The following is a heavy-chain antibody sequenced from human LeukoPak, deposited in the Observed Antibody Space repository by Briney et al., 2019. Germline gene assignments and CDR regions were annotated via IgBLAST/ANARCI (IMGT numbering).Heavy chain of an antibody. Sequence: GGSLRLSCAASVFTFSSHGMHGVRHAPGKGLEWATTISYDGSSKYYADSVKGRFTISRDNSENTLYLQMNSLRAEDTAVYFCAKDRESYCSGGYCHSPGFDLWGQGTMVTVSS. V-gene: IGHV3-30*18. J-gene: IGHJ3*01. CDR2: ISYDGSSK. CDR3: AKDRESYCSGGYCHSPGFDL. CDR1: VFTFSSHG. D-gene: IGHD2-15*01.